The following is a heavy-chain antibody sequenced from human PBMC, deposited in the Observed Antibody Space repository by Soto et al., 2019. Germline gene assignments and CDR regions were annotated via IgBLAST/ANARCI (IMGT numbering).Heavy chain of an antibody. J-gene: IGHJ5*02. D-gene: IGHD2-15*01. CDR3: ARGGPKYCSGGSCYPGDNWLDP. V-gene: IGHV4-34*09. Sequence: SETLSLTCAVYGGSFSGYYWSWIRQPPGKGLEWIGEINHSGSTNYNPSLKSRVTISVDTSKNQFSLKLSSVTAADTAVYYCARGGPKYCSGGSCYPGDNWLDPWGQGTLVTVSS. CDR2: INHSGST. CDR1: GGSFSGYY.